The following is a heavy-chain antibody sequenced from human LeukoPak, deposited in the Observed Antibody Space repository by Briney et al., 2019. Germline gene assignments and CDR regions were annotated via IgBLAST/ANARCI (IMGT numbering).Heavy chain of an antibody. J-gene: IGHJ4*02. V-gene: IGHV3-21*01. Sequence: GGSLILSCAASGFTFSSYSMNWVRQAPGKGLEWVSSISSSSSYIYYADSVKGRFTISRDNAKNSLYLQMNSLRAEDTAVYYCARDQGGLRYFDWLFYWGQGTLVTVSS. CDR1: GFTFSSYS. CDR3: ARDQGGLRYFDWLFY. D-gene: IGHD3-9*01. CDR2: ISSSSSYI.